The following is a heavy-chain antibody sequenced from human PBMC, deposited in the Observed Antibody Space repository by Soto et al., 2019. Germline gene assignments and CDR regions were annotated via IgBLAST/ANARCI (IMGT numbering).Heavy chain of an antibody. CDR2: INHSGST. Sequence: SETLSLTCAVYGGSFSGYYCSWIRKPPGKGLEWIGEINHSGSTNYNPSLKSRVTISVDTSKNQFSLKLSSVTDADTAVYYCGRGITGTPRGWFDPWGQGTLVTVSS. V-gene: IGHV4-34*01. CDR3: GRGITGTPRGWFDP. D-gene: IGHD1-7*01. CDR1: GGSFSGYY. J-gene: IGHJ5*02.